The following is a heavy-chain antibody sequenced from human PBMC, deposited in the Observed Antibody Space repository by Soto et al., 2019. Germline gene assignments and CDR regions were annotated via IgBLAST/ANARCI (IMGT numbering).Heavy chain of an antibody. V-gene: IGHV1-3*01. CDR3: ARDHCHGGTCFDDSFDI. CDR2: INAGNGDT. D-gene: IGHD2-15*01. J-gene: IGHJ3*02. Sequence: QVQFVQSGAEVKKPGASVKVSCKPSGNTLTDYSLHWVRQAPGLRLEWMGWINAGNGDTRYSQKFQGRVTITRDTSASTAYMELSSLRSEGTAVYYCARDHCHGGTCFDDSFDIWGQGTMVTVSS. CDR1: GNTLTDYS.